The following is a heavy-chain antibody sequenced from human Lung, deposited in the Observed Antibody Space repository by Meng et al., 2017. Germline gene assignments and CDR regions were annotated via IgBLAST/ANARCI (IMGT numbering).Heavy chain of an antibody. Sequence: VQLVESGGGLVRPGGSLRLSCAASGFSFSSYAMSWVRRAPGKGLEWLAALSGGGFTTYYADSVKGRFTISRDNAKNSLYLQMNSLRAEDTAVYYCARERGTSDYWGQGTLVTVSS. V-gene: IGHV3-23*04. J-gene: IGHJ4*02. CDR3: ARERGTSDY. D-gene: IGHD1-7*01. CDR2: LSGGGFTT. CDR1: GFSFSSYA.